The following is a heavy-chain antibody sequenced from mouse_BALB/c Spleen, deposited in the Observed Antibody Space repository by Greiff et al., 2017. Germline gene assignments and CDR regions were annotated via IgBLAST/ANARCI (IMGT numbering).Heavy chain of an antibody. CDR1: GYTFTSYW. Sequence: EVQLQQSGTVLARPGASVKMSCKASGYTFTSYWMHWVKQRPGQGLEWIGAIYPGNSDTSYNQKFKGKAKLTAVTSTSTAYMELSSLTNEDSAVYYCTRGVYDGYYEGAMDYWGQGTSVTVSS. J-gene: IGHJ4*01. D-gene: IGHD2-3*01. CDR3: TRGVYDGYYEGAMDY. CDR2: IYPGNSDT. V-gene: IGHV1-5*01.